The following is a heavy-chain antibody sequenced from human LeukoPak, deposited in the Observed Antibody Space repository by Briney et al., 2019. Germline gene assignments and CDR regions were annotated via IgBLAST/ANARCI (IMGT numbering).Heavy chain of an antibody. CDR2: ISGSGGTT. CDR1: GFTFSNYA. J-gene: IGHJ4*02. Sequence: GGSLRLSCAASGFTFSNYAMSWVRQAPGKGLEWVSRISGSGGTTYYADSVKGRFTISRDNSKNTLYLQMNSLRAEDTAVYYCAKGGYYDLDYWGQGTLVTVSS. V-gene: IGHV3-23*01. CDR3: AKGGYYDLDY. D-gene: IGHD3-10*01.